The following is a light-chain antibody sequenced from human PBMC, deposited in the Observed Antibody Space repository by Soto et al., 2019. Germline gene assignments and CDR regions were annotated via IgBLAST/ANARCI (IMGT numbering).Light chain of an antibody. J-gene: IGLJ1*01. Sequence: QSALTQTPSASGSPGQSVTISCTGTSGDVGYYNYVSWYQQHPGKAPRLMISEVSKRPSGVPDRFFGSKSGNTASLTVSGLQAEDEADYFCSSYAAIIDGYVFGTGTKLTVL. CDR1: SGDVGYYNY. V-gene: IGLV2-8*01. CDR3: SSYAAIIDGYV. CDR2: EVS.